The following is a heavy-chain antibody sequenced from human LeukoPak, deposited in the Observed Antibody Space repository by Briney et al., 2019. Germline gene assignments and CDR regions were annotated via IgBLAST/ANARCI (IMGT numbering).Heavy chain of an antibody. V-gene: IGHV4-30-4*01. Sequence: SETLSLTCTVSGGSISSGDYYWSWIRQPPGKGLEWIGYIYYSGSTYYNPSLKSRVTISVDTSKNQFSLKLSFVTAADTAVYYCARLGIAAAPYYFDYWGQGTLVTVSS. D-gene: IGHD6-13*01. CDR3: ARLGIAAAPYYFDY. CDR1: GGSISSGDYY. J-gene: IGHJ4*02. CDR2: IYYSGST.